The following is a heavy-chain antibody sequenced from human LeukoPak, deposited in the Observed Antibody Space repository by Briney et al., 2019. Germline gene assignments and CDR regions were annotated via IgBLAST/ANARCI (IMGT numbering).Heavy chain of an antibody. D-gene: IGHD5-12*01. J-gene: IGHJ4*02. CDR1: GFTFSDYY. V-gene: IGHV3-23*01. CDR2: IGSSGVTT. CDR3: VKDRPTWPIDY. Sequence: GGSLRLSCAASGFTFSDYYMSWVRQAPGKGLEWVSSIGSSGVTTYYAGSVKGRFTISRDNSRNTLYLQMDSLRDDDTAVYYCVKDRPTWPIDYWGQGTLVTVSS.